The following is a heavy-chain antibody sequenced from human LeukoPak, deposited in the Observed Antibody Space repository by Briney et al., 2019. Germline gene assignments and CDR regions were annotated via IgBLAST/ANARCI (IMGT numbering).Heavy chain of an antibody. D-gene: IGHD6-6*01. CDR3: ARHRGSSSEFDP. V-gene: IGHV4-39*01. J-gene: IGHJ5*02. CDR1: GGSIDSSSYY. Sequence: NASETLSLTCTVSGGSIDSSSYYWGWIRQPPGKGLEWTGSIYHNGITYYNPSLKSRVTMSVDTSKNQFSLKVSSVTAADTAVYYCARHRGSSSEFDPWGLGTLVTISS. CDR2: IYHNGIT.